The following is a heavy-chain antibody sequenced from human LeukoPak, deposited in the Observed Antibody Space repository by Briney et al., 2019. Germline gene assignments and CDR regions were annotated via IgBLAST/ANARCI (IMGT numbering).Heavy chain of an antibody. CDR2: IYYSGST. D-gene: IGHD3-10*01. J-gene: IGHJ6*02. Sequence: SSETLSLTCTVSGGSISSSSYYWGWIRQPPGKGLEWIGSIYYSGSTYYNPSLKSRVTISVDTSKNQFSLKLSSVTAADTAVYYCARRVSNWFGETYYYYGMDVWGQGTTVTVSS. CDR1: GGSISSSSYY. V-gene: IGHV4-39*01. CDR3: ARRVSNWFGETYYYYGMDV.